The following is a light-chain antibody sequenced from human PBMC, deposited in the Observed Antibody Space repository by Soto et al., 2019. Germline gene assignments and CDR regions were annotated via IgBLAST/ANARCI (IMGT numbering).Light chain of an antibody. CDR1: QGISSY. V-gene: IGKV1-8*01. CDR2: AAS. Sequence: IGMTQYPSSFSASTGDRVTITCRASQGISSYLAWYQQKPGKAPKLLIYAASTLQSGVPSRFSGSGSGTDFTLTISCLQSEDFATYYCQQYYSYPSTSGHGTRLEIK. CDR3: QQYYSYPST. J-gene: IGKJ5*01.